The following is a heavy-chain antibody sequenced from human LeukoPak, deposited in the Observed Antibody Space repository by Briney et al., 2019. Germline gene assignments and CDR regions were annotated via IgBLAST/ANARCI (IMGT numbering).Heavy chain of an antibody. CDR3: ARTYCSSTSCYFGDDAFDI. CDR1: GYSISSGYY. CDR2: IYYSGST. D-gene: IGHD2-2*01. V-gene: IGHV4-38-2*02. Sequence: SETLSLTCTVSGYSISSGYYWGWIRQPPGKGLEWIGSIYYSGSTYYNPSLKSRVTISVDTSKKQFSLKLSSVTAADTAVYYCARTYCSSTSCYFGDDAFDIWGQGTMVTVSS. J-gene: IGHJ3*02.